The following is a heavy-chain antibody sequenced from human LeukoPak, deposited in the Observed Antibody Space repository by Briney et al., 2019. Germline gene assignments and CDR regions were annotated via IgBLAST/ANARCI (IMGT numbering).Heavy chain of an antibody. D-gene: IGHD3-22*01. CDR3: ARGGFYWDGSGYPYSFDY. J-gene: IGHJ4*02. V-gene: IGHV1-2*02. CDR2: INPKSGDT. Sequence: GASVKVSCKASGYSFTGYYLHWVRQAPGQELEWMGWINPKSGDTLYAQKFQGRVTMTRDTSISTAYMEVNSLTSDDTAFYYCARGGFYWDGSGYPYSFDYWGQGILVTVSA. CDR1: GYSFTGYY.